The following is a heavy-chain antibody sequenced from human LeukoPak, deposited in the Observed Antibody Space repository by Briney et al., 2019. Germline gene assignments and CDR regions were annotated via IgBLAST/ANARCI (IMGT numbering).Heavy chain of an antibody. V-gene: IGHV3-30-3*01. Sequence: PGGSLRLSCAASGFTFSSYAMHWVRQAPGKGLEWVAVISYDGSNKYYADSVKGRFTISRDNSKNTLYLQMNSLRAEDTAVYYCARDRGSYYVWYYCDYWGQGTLVTVSS. D-gene: IGHD1-26*01. CDR3: ARDRGSYYVWYYCDY. CDR1: GFTFSSYA. CDR2: ISYDGSNK. J-gene: IGHJ4*02.